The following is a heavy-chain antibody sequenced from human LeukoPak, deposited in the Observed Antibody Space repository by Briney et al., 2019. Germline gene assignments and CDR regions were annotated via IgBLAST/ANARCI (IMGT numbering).Heavy chain of an antibody. J-gene: IGHJ4*02. V-gene: IGHV1-69*01. CDR3: ARENDSSGPFDY. Sequence: SVKVSCKASGGTFSSYAISWVRQAPGQGLEWMGGIIPIFGTANYAQKFQGRVTITADESTSTAYMELSSLRSEDTAVYYCARENDSSGPFDYWGQGTLVTVSS. CDR2: IIPIFGTA. D-gene: IGHD3-22*01. CDR1: GGTFSSYA.